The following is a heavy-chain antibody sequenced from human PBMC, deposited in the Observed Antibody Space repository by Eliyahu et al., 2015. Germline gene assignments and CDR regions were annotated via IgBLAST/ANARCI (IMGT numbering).Heavy chain of an antibody. CDR3: ARDLFGPRLHEVAFDI. Sequence: QVQLVQSGAEVKKPGASVKVSCKASGYPFPSXYMPWVRQAPGQGLEWMGIINPSGGSTSYAQKFQGRVTMTRDTSTSTVYMELSSLRSEDTAVYYCARDLFGPRLHEVAFDIWGQGTMVTVSS. D-gene: IGHD4-11*01. V-gene: IGHV1-46*01. J-gene: IGHJ3*02. CDR1: GYPFPSXY. CDR2: INPSGGST.